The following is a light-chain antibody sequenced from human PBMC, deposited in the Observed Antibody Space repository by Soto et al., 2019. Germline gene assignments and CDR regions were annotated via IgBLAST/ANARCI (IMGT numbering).Light chain of an antibody. J-gene: IGKJ5*01. Sequence: EIVMTQSPATLSVSPGERATLSCRASQSVSSNLAWYQQKPGQAPRLLIFGASTRATGIPARFSGSGSGTEITLTISSLQSAEFAVYYCPPYNTWPPITFGPGKRRDIK. CDR2: GAS. V-gene: IGKV3-15*01. CDR3: PPYNTWPPIT. CDR1: QSVSSN.